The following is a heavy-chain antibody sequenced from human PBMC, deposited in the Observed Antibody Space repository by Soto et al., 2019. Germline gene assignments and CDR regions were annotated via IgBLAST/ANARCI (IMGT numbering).Heavy chain of an antibody. CDR3: ARAVNSYGYVRQLDY. CDR1: GGSISSGGYY. V-gene: IGHV4-31*01. J-gene: IGHJ4*02. D-gene: IGHD5-18*01. Sequence: QVQLQESGPGLVKPSQTLSLTCTVSGGSISSGGYYWSWIRQHPGNGLEWIGYIYYSGSTYYNPSLKSLVTISVDTSKNQFSLKLSSVTAADTAVYYCARAVNSYGYVRQLDYWGQGTLVTVSS. CDR2: IYYSGST.